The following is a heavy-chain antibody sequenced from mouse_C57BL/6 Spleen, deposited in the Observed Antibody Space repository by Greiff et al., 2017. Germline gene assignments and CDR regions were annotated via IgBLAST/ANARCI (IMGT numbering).Heavy chain of an antibody. D-gene: IGHD2-14*01. Sequence: QVQLQQSGAELVRPGASVTLSCKASGYTFTDYEMHWVKQTPVHGLEWIGAIDPETGGTAYNQKFKGKAILTADKSSSTAYMELRSLTSEDSAVYDCARGGYDGGSDCWGQGTTLTVSS. CDR2: IDPETGGT. CDR1: GYTFTDYE. V-gene: IGHV1-15*01. CDR3: ARGGYDGGSDC. J-gene: IGHJ2*01.